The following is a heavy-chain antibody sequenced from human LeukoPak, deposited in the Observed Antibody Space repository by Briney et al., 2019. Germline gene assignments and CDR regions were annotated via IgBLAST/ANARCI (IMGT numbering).Heavy chain of an antibody. CDR3: ARSKDSSGWLPPKY. CDR1: GGTFSGYA. D-gene: IGHD6-19*01. V-gene: IGHV1-69*13. J-gene: IGHJ4*02. Sequence: GASVKVSCKASGGTFSGYAISWVRQAPGQGLEWMGGIIPIFGTANYAQKFQGRVTITADESTSTAYMELSSLRSEDTAVYYCARSKDSSGWLPPKYWGQGTLVTVSS. CDR2: IIPIFGTA.